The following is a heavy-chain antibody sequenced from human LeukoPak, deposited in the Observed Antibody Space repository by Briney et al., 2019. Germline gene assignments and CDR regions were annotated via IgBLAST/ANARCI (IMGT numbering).Heavy chain of an antibody. CDR1: GFTFSSYS. V-gene: IGHV3-21*01. D-gene: IGHD5-12*01. CDR2: ISSSSSYI. J-gene: IGHJ6*02. Sequence: PGGSLRLSCAASGFTFSSYSMNWVRQAPGKGLEWVSSISSSSSYIYYADSVKGRFTISRDNAKNSLYLQMNSLRAEDTAVYYCARDLRGGYDWGYYYYGMDVWGQGTTVTVSS. CDR3: ARDLRGGYDWGYYYYGMDV.